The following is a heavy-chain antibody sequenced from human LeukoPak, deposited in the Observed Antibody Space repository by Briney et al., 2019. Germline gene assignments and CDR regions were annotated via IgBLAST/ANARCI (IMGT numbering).Heavy chain of an antibody. CDR2: ISGNGGST. CDR3: AKTLYYYYYGMDV. Sequence: PGGSLRLSCAASGFTFRSYTMTWLRQAPGKGLEWVSGISGNGGSTYYADSVKGRFTISRDNSKNTLYLQMNSLRAEDTAVYSCAKTLYYYYYGMDVWGQGTTVTVSS. CDR1: GFTFRSYT. V-gene: IGHV3-23*01. J-gene: IGHJ6*02.